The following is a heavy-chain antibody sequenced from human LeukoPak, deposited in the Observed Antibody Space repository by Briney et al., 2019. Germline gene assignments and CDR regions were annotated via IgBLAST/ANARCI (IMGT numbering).Heavy chain of an antibody. CDR3: AGAYDFWSGFFDP. Sequence: SETLSLTCAVYGGSFSGYYWSWIRQPPGKGLEWIGEINHSGSTNYNPSLKSRVTISVDTSKNQFSLKLSSVTAADTAAYYCAGAYDFWSGFFDPWGQGTLVTVSS. D-gene: IGHD3-3*01. V-gene: IGHV4-34*01. CDR1: GGSFSGYY. J-gene: IGHJ5*02. CDR2: INHSGST.